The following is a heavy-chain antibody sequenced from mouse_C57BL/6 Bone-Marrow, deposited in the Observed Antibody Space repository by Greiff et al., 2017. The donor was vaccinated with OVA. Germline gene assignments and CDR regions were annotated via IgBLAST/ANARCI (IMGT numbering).Heavy chain of an antibody. CDR1: GFTFSDYY. D-gene: IGHD2-3*01. CDR2: ISNGGGST. CDR3: ARKRDGSLDY. Sequence: EVQVVESGGGLVQPGGSLKLSCAASGFTFSDYYMYWVRQTPEKRLEWVAYISNGGGSTYYPDTVKGRFTISRDNAKNTLYLQMSRLKSEDTAMYYCARKRDGSLDYWGQGTTLTVSS. V-gene: IGHV5-12*01. J-gene: IGHJ2*01.